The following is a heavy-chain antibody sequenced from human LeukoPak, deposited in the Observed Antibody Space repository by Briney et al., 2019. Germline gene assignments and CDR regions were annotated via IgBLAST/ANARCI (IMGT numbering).Heavy chain of an antibody. D-gene: IGHD5-12*01. Sequence: GTSVKVSCKASGFTFSNSAFQWVRQARGQGLEWIGWIVVGSDSTKYAQKFQERVSITRDMSTSTAYMGLSSLRSEDTAVYYCTAEVYRGYVYSYYYGMDVWGQGTTVTVSS. CDR3: TAEVYRGYVYSYYYGMDV. CDR1: GFTFSNSA. V-gene: IGHV1-58*01. CDR2: IVVGSDST. J-gene: IGHJ6*02.